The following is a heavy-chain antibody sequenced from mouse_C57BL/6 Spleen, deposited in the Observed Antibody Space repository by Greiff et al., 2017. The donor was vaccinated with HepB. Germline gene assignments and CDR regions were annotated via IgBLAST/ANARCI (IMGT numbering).Heavy chain of an antibody. J-gene: IGHJ2*01. CDR2: INPNNGGT. CDR3: ARRDYDYDGGFDY. CDR1: GYTFTDYN. V-gene: IGHV1-18*01. Sequence: VQLKESGPELVKPGASVKIPCKASGYTFTDYNMDWVKQSHGKSLEWIGDINPNNGGTIYNQKFKGKATLTVDKSSSTAYMELRSLTSEDTAVYYCARRDYDYDGGFDYWGQGTTLTVSS. D-gene: IGHD2-4*01.